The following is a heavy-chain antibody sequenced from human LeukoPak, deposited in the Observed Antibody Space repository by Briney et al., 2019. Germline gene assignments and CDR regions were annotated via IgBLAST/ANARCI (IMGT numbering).Heavy chain of an antibody. J-gene: IGHJ5*02. Sequence: SETLSLTCTVSGGSISSYYWSWIRQPPGKGLEWIGYIHYSGSTNYNPSLKSRVTISVDTSKNQFSLKLSSVTAADTAVYYCARQEGGYYDTWGQGTLVTVSS. D-gene: IGHD3-22*01. CDR1: GGSISSYY. V-gene: IGHV4-59*08. CDR2: IHYSGST. CDR3: ARQEGGYYDT.